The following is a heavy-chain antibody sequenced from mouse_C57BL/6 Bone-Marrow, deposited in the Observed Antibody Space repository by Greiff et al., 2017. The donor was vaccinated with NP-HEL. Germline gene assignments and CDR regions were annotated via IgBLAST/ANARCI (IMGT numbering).Heavy chain of an antibody. D-gene: IGHD1-1*01. V-gene: IGHV5-17*01. CDR1: GFTFSDYG. Sequence: DVQLVESGGGLVKPGGSLTLSCAASGFTFSDYGMHWVRQAPEKGLEWVAYISSGSSTIYYADTVKGRFTISRDNAKNTLFLQMTSLRSEDTAMYYCARPNYYGSSNYFDYWGQGTTLTVSS. CDR2: ISSGSSTI. J-gene: IGHJ2*01. CDR3: ARPNYYGSSNYFDY.